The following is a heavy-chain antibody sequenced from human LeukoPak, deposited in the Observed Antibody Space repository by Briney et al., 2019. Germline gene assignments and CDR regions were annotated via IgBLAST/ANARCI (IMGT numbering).Heavy chain of an antibody. CDR1: GGTFSSYA. V-gene: IGHV1-69*05. CDR3: ASEGAVGYCSSTSCHDAFDI. J-gene: IGHJ3*02. Sequence: SVKVSCKASGGTFSSYAISWVRQAPGQGLEWMGGIIPIFGTANYAQKFQGRVTITTDESTSTAYMELSSLRSEDTAVYYCASEGAVGYCSSTSCHDAFDIWGQGTMVTVSS. D-gene: IGHD2-2*01. CDR2: IIPIFGTA.